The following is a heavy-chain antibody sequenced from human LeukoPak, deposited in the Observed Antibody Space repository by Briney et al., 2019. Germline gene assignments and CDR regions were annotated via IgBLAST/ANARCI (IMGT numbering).Heavy chain of an antibody. CDR1: GYTFTSYG. Sequence: ASVKVSCKASGYTFTSYGISWVRQAPGQGLEWMGWISAYNGNTNYAQKLQGRVTMTTDTSTSTAYMELRSLRSDDTAVYYCARVVEGSGSWPDIDHWGQGTLVTVSS. CDR2: ISAYNGNT. V-gene: IGHV1-18*01. J-gene: IGHJ4*02. D-gene: IGHD6-13*01. CDR3: ARVVEGSGSWPDIDH.